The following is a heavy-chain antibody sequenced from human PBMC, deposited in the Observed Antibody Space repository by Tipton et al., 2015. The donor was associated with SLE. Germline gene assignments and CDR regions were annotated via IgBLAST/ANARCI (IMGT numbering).Heavy chain of an antibody. CDR2: INHSGST. Sequence: TLSLTCAVYGGSFSGDYWSWIRQPPGKGLEWIGEINHSGSTNYNPSLKSRVTISVDTSKNQFSLKLSSVTAADTAVYYCARDSADTFLDRKQYSHQYYATDVWGQGTTVIVSS. CDR1: GGSFSGDY. V-gene: IGHV4-34*01. D-gene: IGHD3-16*01. J-gene: IGHJ6*02. CDR3: ARDSADTFLDRKQYSHQYYATDV.